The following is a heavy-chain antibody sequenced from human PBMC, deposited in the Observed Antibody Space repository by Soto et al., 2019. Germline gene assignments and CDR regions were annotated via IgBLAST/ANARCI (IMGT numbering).Heavy chain of an antibody. D-gene: IGHD3-10*01. CDR1: AGSFNNYA. J-gene: IGHJ6*02. V-gene: IGHV1-69*01. CDR2: IIPNFDTP. CDR3: AVAMVREILIFESSGMHV. Sequence: QVHLVQSGAEVKKPGSSVKVSCKTSAGSFNNYAVSWVRQAPGQGLEWMGGIIPNFDTPNYAQKFQDRVTIIADESTSTVYMELRSLRSNDTAVYYCAVAMVREILIFESSGMHVWGHGTTVIVSS.